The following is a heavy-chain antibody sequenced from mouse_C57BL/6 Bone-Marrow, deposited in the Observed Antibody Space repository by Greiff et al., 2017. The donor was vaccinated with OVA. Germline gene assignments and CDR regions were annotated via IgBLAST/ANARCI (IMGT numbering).Heavy chain of an antibody. V-gene: IGHV1-7*01. Sequence: VQLQQSGAELAKPGASVKLSCKASGYTFTSYWMHWVKQRPGQGLEWIGYINPSSGYTKYNQKFKDKATLTADKSSSTAYMQLSSLTSEDSAIYYCARLYYGSLYYFDYWGQGTTLTVSS. CDR3: ARLYYGSLYYFDY. D-gene: IGHD1-1*01. CDR1: GYTFTSYW. J-gene: IGHJ2*01. CDR2: INPSSGYT.